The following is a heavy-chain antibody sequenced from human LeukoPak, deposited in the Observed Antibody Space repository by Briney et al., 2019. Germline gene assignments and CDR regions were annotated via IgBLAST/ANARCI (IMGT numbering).Heavy chain of an antibody. CDR3: AKGYSSSWYLFDY. CDR1: GFTFDDYA. CDR2: ISWSSGNI. Sequence: GGSLRLSCAASGFTFDDYAMHWVRQAPGKGLEWVSGISWSSGNIGYADSVKGRFTISRDNAKNSLYLQMNSLRAEDTALYYCAKGYSSSWYLFDYWGQGTLVTVSS. V-gene: IGHV3-9*01. D-gene: IGHD6-13*01. J-gene: IGHJ4*02.